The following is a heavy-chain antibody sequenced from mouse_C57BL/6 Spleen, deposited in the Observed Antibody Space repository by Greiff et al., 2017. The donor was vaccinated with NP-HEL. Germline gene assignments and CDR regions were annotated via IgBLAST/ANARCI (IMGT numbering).Heavy chain of an antibody. Sequence: QVQLQQPGAELVKPGASVKLSCKASGYTFTSYWMQWVKQRPGQGLEWIGEIDPSDSYTNYNQKFKGKATLTVDTSSSTAYMQLSSLASEDSAVYYCARGMVTTESYFDDWGQGTTLTVSS. D-gene: IGHD2-2*01. J-gene: IGHJ2*01. CDR2: IDPSDSYT. CDR1: GYTFTSYW. V-gene: IGHV1-50*01. CDR3: ARGMVTTESYFDD.